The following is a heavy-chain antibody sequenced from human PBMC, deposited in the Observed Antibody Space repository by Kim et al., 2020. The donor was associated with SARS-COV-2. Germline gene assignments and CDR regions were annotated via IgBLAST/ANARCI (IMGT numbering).Heavy chain of an antibody. V-gene: IGHV3-74*01. Sequence: DSGQARFTIHRHNAKNTVYLQMNSLEAEDTAVYYCKRGGADGCYSTWGCWGQGTLVTVSS. D-gene: IGHD3-22*01. J-gene: IGHJ1*01. CDR3: KRGGADGCYSTWGC.